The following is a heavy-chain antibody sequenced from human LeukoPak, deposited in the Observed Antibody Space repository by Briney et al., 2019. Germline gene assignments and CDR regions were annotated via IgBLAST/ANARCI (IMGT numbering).Heavy chain of an antibody. CDR3: ATGNYYDSRGYYTFGH. V-gene: IGHV3-74*01. Sequence: GGSLRLSCAASGFTFSRYWMHWVRQAPGKGLVWVSRINGDGSTTSYADSVKGGFTISGDNAKNTLYLQMNSLRAEDTAVYYCATGNYYDSRGYYTFGHWGQGTLVTVSS. D-gene: IGHD3-22*01. CDR2: INGDGSTT. J-gene: IGHJ1*01. CDR1: GFTFSRYW.